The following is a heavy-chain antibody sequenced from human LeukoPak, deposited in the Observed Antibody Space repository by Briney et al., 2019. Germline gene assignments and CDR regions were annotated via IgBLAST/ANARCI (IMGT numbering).Heavy chain of an antibody. Sequence: GGSLRLSCAASGFTFSSSAMSWVRQAPGKGLEWVSSISGSGSGGSTYYADSVKGRFTISRDNAKNSLYLQMNSLRAEDTAVYYCARGKGYEPIDYWGQGTLVTVSS. CDR3: ARGKGYEPIDY. CDR2: ISGSGSGGST. D-gene: IGHD1-1*01. J-gene: IGHJ4*02. V-gene: IGHV3-23*01. CDR1: GFTFSSSA.